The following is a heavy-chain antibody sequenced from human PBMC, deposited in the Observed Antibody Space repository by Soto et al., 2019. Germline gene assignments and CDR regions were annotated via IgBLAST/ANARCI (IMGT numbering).Heavy chain of an antibody. CDR3: ARGVGNWNDLNFMDY. CDR2: ISSSSSYT. Sequence: PWGSLRLSCAASGFTFSDYYMSWIRQAPGKGLEWVSYISSSSSYTNYADSVKGRFTISRDNAKNSLYLQMNSLRAEDTAVYYCARGVGNWNDLNFMDYWGQGTLVTVSS. J-gene: IGHJ4*02. D-gene: IGHD1-1*01. V-gene: IGHV3-11*05. CDR1: GFTFSDYY.